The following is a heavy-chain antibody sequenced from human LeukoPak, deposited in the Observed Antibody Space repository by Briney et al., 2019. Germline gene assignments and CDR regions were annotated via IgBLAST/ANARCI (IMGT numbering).Heavy chain of an antibody. Sequence: GGSLRLSCAASGFTFSSYGLSWVRQAPGKGLEWVSAISGSGGSTYYADSVKGRFTISRDNSKNTLYLQMNSLRAEDTAVYYCSKYYYDSSGVDAFDIWGQGTMVTVSS. CDR3: SKYYYDSSGVDAFDI. CDR1: GFTFSSYG. J-gene: IGHJ3*02. D-gene: IGHD3-22*01. V-gene: IGHV3-23*01. CDR2: ISGSGGST.